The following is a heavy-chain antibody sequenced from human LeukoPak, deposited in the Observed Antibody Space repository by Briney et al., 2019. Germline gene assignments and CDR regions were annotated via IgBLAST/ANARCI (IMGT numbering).Heavy chain of an antibody. CDR3: ARLVIAAAGTELDP. Sequence: PSGTLSLTCAVSGGSISSSNWWSRVRQPPGKGLEWIGEIYHSGSTNYNPSLKSRVTISVDKSKNQFSLKLSSVTAADTAVYYCARLVIAAAGTELDPWGQGTLVTVSS. J-gene: IGHJ5*02. V-gene: IGHV4-4*02. CDR2: IYHSGST. CDR1: GGSISSSNW. D-gene: IGHD6-13*01.